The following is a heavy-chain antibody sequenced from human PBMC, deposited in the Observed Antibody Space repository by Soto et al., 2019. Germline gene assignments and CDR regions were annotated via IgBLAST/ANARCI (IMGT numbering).Heavy chain of an antibody. V-gene: IGHV3-15*01. J-gene: IGHJ6*02. CDR2: IKSKTDGGTT. CDR1: GFTFSNAW. CDR3: ARGRSYGGKRNYYYYGMDV. Sequence: GGSLRLSCAASGFTFSNAWMSWVRQAPGKGLEWVGRIKSKTDGGTTDYAAPVKGRFTISRDDSKNTLYLQMNSLKTEDTAVYYCARGRSYGGKRNYYYYGMDVWGQGTTVTVSS. D-gene: IGHD4-17*01.